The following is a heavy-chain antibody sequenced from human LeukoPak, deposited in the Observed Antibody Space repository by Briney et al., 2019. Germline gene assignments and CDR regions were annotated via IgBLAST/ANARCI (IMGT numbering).Heavy chain of an antibody. D-gene: IGHD2-15*01. CDR2: IKSKIDGGTT. Sequence: GGSLRLSCAASGITFSKAWMSWVRQAPGQGLEWVRRIKSKIDGGTTDYAVPVKGRLTISRDDSKNTLYLQMNSLKSEDTAVYYCTIDGCSDDSCYSGHYWGQGTLVTVSS. CDR3: TIDGCSDDSCYSGHY. CDR1: GITFSKAW. V-gene: IGHV3-15*01. J-gene: IGHJ4*02.